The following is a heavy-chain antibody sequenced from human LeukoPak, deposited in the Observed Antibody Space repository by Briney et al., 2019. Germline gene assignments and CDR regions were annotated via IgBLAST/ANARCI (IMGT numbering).Heavy chain of an antibody. J-gene: IGHJ6*03. CDR2: IYHSGST. CDR3: ARHACSSTSCYGYYYYYYMDV. CDR1: GGSISSYY. V-gene: IGHV4-59*08. Sequence: SETLSLTCTVSGGSISSYYWSWIRQPPGKGLEWIGSIYHSGSTYYNPSLKSRVTISVDTSKNQFSLKLSSVTAADTAVYYCARHACSSTSCYGYYYYYYMDVWGKGTTVTVSS. D-gene: IGHD2-2*01.